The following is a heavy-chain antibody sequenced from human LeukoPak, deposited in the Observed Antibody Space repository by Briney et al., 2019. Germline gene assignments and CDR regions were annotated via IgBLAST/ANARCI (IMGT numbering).Heavy chain of an antibody. CDR3: AREVAPYSSGWYEVAFDI. Sequence: GGSLRLSCAASGFTFSSYAMHWVRQAPGKGLEWVAVISYDGSNKYYADSVKGRFTISRDNSKNTLYLQMNSLRAEDTAVYYCAREVAPYSSGWYEVAFDIWGQGTMVTVSS. V-gene: IGHV3-30*04. CDR2: ISYDGSNK. J-gene: IGHJ3*02. CDR1: GFTFSSYA. D-gene: IGHD6-19*01.